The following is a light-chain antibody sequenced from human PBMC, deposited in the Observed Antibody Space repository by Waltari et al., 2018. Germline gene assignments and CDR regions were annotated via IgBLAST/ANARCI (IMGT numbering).Light chain of an antibody. CDR3: QQYSSSPQT. J-gene: IGKJ1*01. V-gene: IGKV3-20*01. CDR2: ATA. CDR1: QSISSTY. Sequence: EIVLTQSPGTLSSSPGESATLSCRASQSISSTYLAWYQQKPGQAPRLLIYATASRATGIPARFSGSGSGTDFTLTIRRLEPEDFAVYYCQQYSSSPQTFGQGTKVEIK.